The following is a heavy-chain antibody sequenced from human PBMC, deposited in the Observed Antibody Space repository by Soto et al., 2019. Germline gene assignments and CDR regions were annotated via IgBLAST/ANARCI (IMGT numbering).Heavy chain of an antibody. CDR2: IYTSGST. CDR3: ARDLVWSGDSDAFDI. CDR1: GGSISSYY. V-gene: IGHV4-4*07. Sequence: SETLSLTCTVSGGSISSYYWSWIRQPAGKGLEWIGRIYTSGSTNYNPSLKSRVTMSVDTSKNQFSLKLSSVTAADTAAYYCARDLVWSGDSDAFDIWGQGTMVTVSS. J-gene: IGHJ3*02. D-gene: IGHD4-17*01.